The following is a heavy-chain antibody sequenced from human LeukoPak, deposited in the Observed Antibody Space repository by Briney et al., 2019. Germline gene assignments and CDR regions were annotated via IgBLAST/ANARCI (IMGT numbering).Heavy chain of an antibody. CDR3: ARDVIAAGDNWFDP. D-gene: IGHD6-13*01. CDR1: GYTFTSYG. V-gene: IGHV1-18*01. CDR2: ISAYNGNT. Sequence: ASVKVSCKASGYTFTSYGISWVRQAPGQGLEWMGWISAYNGNTNYAQKLQGRVTMTTDTSTSTAYMEPRSLRSDDTAVYYCARDVIAAGDNWFDPWGQGTLVTVSS. J-gene: IGHJ5*02.